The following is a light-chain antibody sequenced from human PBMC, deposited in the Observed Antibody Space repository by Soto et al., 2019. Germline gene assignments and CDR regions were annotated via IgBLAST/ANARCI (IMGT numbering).Light chain of an antibody. CDR3: QSYDSSLTGSEV. CDR2: GNS. J-gene: IGLJ1*01. Sequence: VLTQPPSVSGAPGQRVTISCTGSSSNIGAGYDVHWYQQLPGTAPKLLTYGNSNRPSGVPDRFSGSKSGTSASLAITGLQAEDEADYYCQSYDSSLTGSEVFGTGTKSTV. CDR1: SSNIGAGYD. V-gene: IGLV1-40*01.